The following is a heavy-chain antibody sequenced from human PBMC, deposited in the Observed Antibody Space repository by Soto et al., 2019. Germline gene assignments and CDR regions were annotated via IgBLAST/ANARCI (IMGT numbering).Heavy chain of an antibody. D-gene: IGHD3-16*01. CDR1: RFILSTYD. CDR3: AKVPAYDYVWGTYYYFDY. Sequence: GGSLRLSCAASRFILSTYDMNWVRQAPGKGLEWVSSISGGGSSTYYADSVKGRFTISRDNSKNTIYLQMNSLRAEDTAVYYCAKVPAYDYVWGTYYYFDYWGLGALVTVSS. CDR2: ISGGGSST. J-gene: IGHJ4*02. V-gene: IGHV3-23*01.